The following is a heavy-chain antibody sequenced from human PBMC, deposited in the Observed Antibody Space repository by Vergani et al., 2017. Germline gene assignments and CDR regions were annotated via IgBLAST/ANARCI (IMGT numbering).Heavy chain of an antibody. CDR1: GGSISSGSYY. CDR3: ARGSEKDCYNGAFDY. Sequence: QVQLQESGPGLVKPSQTLSLTCTVSGGSISSGSYYWSWIRQPAGKGLEWIGRIYTSGSTNYNPSLKSRVTISVDTSKNQFSLKLSSVTAADTAVYYCARGSEKDCYNGAFDYWGQGTLVTVSS. J-gene: IGHJ4*02. D-gene: IGHD5-24*01. CDR2: IYTSGST. V-gene: IGHV4-61*02.